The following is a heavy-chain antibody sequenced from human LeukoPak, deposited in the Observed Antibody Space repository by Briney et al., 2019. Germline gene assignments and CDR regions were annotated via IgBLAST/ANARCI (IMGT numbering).Heavy chain of an antibody. J-gene: IGHJ4*02. D-gene: IGHD6-25*01. CDR1: GFTFSSYA. Sequence: GGSLRLSCAASGFTFSSYAMSWVRQAPGKGLEWVSAISGSGDSTYYADSVKGRFTISRDNSKNTLYLQMNSLRAEDTAVYYCAKADTHSNGGYWGQGTLVTVSS. CDR2: ISGSGDST. V-gene: IGHV3-23*01. CDR3: AKADTHSNGGY.